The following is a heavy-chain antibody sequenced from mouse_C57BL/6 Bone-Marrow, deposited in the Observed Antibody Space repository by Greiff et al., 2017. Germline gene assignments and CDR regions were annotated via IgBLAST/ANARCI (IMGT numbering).Heavy chain of an antibody. Sequence: VQLQQSGAELVRPGASVKLSCTASGFNIKDDYMHWVKQRPEQGLEWIGWIDPENGDTEYASKFQGKATITAATSSNTAYLQLSSLTSEDTAVYYCTFFSYYGSSYWYFDVWGTGTTVTVSS. J-gene: IGHJ1*03. CDR1: GFNIKDDY. CDR2: IDPENGDT. D-gene: IGHD1-1*01. V-gene: IGHV14-4*01. CDR3: TFFSYYGSSYWYFDV.